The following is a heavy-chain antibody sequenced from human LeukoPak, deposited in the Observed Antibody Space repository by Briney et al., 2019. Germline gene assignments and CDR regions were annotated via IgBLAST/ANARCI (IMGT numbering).Heavy chain of an antibody. CDR2: IYYSGST. CDR1: GGSISSSSYY. V-gene: IGHV4-39*01. Sequence: SETLSLTCTVSGGSISSSSYYWGWIRQPPGKGLEWIGSIYYSGSTYYNPSLKSRVTISVDTSKNQFSLKLSSVTAADTAVYYCARVKATMVRGVRYYYMDVWGKGTTVTVSS. CDR3: ARVKATMVRGVRYYYMDV. J-gene: IGHJ6*03. D-gene: IGHD3-10*01.